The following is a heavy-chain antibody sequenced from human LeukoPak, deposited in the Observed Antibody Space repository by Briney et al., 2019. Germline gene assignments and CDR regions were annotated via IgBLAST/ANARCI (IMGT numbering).Heavy chain of an antibody. CDR1: GYTFTGYY. Sequence: GASVKVSCKASGYTFTGYYMHWVRQAPGQGLEWMGIINPSGGSTSYAQKFQGRVTMTRDTSTSTVYMELSSLRSEDTAVYYCARNSGSYLFDYWGQGTLVTVSS. J-gene: IGHJ4*02. V-gene: IGHV1-46*03. CDR2: INPSGGST. D-gene: IGHD1-26*01. CDR3: ARNSGSYLFDY.